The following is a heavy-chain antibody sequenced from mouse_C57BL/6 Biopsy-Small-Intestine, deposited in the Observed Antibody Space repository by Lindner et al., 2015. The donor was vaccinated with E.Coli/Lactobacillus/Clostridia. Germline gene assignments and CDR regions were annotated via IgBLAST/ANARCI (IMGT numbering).Heavy chain of an antibody. Sequence: VQLQESGAELARPGASVKLSCKASGYTFTSYGISWVKQRTGQGLEWIGEIYPRSGNTYYNEKFKGKATLTADKSSSTAYMQLNSLTSEDSAVYFCAREFYYDYDGRLSWFAYWGQGTSVTVSS. V-gene: IGHV1-81*01. CDR1: GYTFTSYG. CDR3: AREFYYDYDGRLSWFAY. J-gene: IGHJ4*01. CDR2: IYPRSGNT. D-gene: IGHD2-4*01.